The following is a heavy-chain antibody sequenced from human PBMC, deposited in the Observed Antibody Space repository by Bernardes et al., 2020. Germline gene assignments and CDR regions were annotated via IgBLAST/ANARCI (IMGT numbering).Heavy chain of an antibody. CDR1: GYTFTSYA. J-gene: IGHJ6*04. D-gene: IGHD6-13*01. Sequence: ASVKVSCKASGYTFTSYAMNWVRQAPGQGLEWMGWINTNTGNPTYAQGFTGRFVFSLDTSVSTAYLQISSLKAEDTAVYYCAREPDSSSWYRRYYYYGMDVWGKGTTVTVSS. CDR3: AREPDSSSWYRRYYYYGMDV. V-gene: IGHV7-4-1*02. CDR2: INTNTGNP.